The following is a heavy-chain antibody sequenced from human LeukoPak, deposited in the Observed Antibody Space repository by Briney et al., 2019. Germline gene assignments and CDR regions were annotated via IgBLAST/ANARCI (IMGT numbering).Heavy chain of an antibody. D-gene: IGHD3-10*01. CDR2: INHSGST. J-gene: IGHJ4*02. CDR1: GGSFSGYY. Sequence: SETLSLTCAVYGGSFSGYYWSWIRQPPGKGLEWIGEINHSGSTNYNPSLKSRVTISINTSKNQFSLKLSSVTAADTAVYYCAREPYYYGSGSFDYWGQGTLVTVSS. V-gene: IGHV4-34*01. CDR3: AREPYYYGSGSFDY.